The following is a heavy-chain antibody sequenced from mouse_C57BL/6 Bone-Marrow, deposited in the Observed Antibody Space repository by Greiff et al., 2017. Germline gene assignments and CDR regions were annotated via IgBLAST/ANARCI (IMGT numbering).Heavy chain of an antibody. CDR1: GYTFTSYW. CDR3: ARGYFDY. Sequence: VQLQQPGAELVKPGASVKLSCKASGYTFTSYWMQWVKQRPGQGLEWIGEIDPSDSYTNYNQKFKGKATLTVDTSSSTAYMHLSSLTSEDSAVYYCARGYFDYWGQGTTLTVSS. CDR2: IDPSDSYT. J-gene: IGHJ2*01. V-gene: IGHV1-50*01.